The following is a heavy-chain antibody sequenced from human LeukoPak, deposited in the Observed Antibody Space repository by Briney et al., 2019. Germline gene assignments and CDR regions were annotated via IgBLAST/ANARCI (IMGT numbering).Heavy chain of an antibody. CDR1: GFSISSGYV. CDR2: IVHNAFT. CDR3: ARRISTRRGETCTRPSCYFDY. V-gene: IGHV4-38-2*01. Sequence: SXTQSLTCAVSGFSISSGYVWAWIRPTPGKGLEWRGNIVHNAFTYSTPSLTSRITISVDPSKNHFSLRLSSVPAPDTAVYYCARRISTRRGETCTRPSCYFDYWGQGTLVTVS. J-gene: IGHJ4*02. D-gene: IGHD2-2*01.